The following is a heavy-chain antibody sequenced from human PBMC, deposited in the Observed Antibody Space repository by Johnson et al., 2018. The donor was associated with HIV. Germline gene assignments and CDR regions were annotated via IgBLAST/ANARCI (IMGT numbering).Heavy chain of an antibody. CDR2: ISSSGSTI. V-gene: IGHV3-11*04. CDR1: GFTFGDYY. J-gene: IGHJ3*02. CDR3: AKDSFFYDSAFDI. D-gene: IGHD3-22*01. Sequence: VQLVESGGGLVKPGGSLRLSCAASGFTFGDYYMSWIRQAPGKGLEWVSYISSSGSTIYYTDSVKGRFTISRDNAKNTLYLQMNSLRAEDTAVYYCAKDSFFYDSAFDIWGQGTMVTVSS.